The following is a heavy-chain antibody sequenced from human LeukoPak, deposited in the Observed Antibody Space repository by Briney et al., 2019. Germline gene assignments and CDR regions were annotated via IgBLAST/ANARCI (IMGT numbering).Heavy chain of an antibody. Sequence: PGGSLRLSCAASGFTVSSNYMSWVRQAPGKGLEWVSVIYSGGSTYYADSVKGRFTISRDNSKNTLYLQMNSLRAEDTAVYYCARDRAPMGYYGMDVWGQGATVTVSS. CDR1: GFTVSSNY. CDR3: ARDRAPMGYYGMDV. CDR2: IYSGGST. J-gene: IGHJ6*02. V-gene: IGHV3-66*01. D-gene: IGHD3-10*01.